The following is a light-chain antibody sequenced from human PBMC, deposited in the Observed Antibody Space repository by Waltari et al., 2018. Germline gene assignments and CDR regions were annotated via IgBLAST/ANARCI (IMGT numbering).Light chain of an antibody. CDR3: QQYNNWPLT. Sequence: EIVMTQSPATLSVSPGERATLSCRASQRVSSNLAWYQQKRDQAPSLLIYGASTRATGIPARFSGSGSGTEFTLTISSMQSEDFAVYYCQQYNNWPLTVGGGTKVEIK. CDR2: GAS. CDR1: QRVSSN. V-gene: IGKV3-15*01. J-gene: IGKJ4*01.